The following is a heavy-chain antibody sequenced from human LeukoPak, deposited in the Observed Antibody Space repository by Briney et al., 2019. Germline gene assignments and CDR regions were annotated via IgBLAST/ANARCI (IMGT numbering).Heavy chain of an antibody. Sequence: PSETLSLTCAVYGGSFSGYYWSWIRQPPGKGLEWIGEINHSGSTNYNPSLKSRVTISVDTSKNQFSLKLSSVTAADTAVYYCARGRSCSGGSCYHNYYYGMDVWGQGTTVTVSS. CDR3: ARGRSCSGGSCYHNYYYGMDV. J-gene: IGHJ6*02. CDR1: GGSFSGYY. D-gene: IGHD2-15*01. V-gene: IGHV4-34*01. CDR2: INHSGST.